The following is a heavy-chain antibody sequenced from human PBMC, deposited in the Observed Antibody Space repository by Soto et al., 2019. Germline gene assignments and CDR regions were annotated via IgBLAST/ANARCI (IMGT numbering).Heavy chain of an antibody. CDR2: IKSDGSEQ. Sequence: QAXGSLILFVPTSGFIFSADDMTWVRHAPGKGLEWVASIKSDGSEQYYVDSVKGRFTISRDNAKNSLYLQMNSLRAGATGIYYCSRDNWFQDSWGQGTLVTVSS. J-gene: IGHJ4*02. D-gene: IGHD3-10*01. CDR3: SRDNWFQDS. V-gene: IGHV3-7*01. CDR1: GFIFSADD.